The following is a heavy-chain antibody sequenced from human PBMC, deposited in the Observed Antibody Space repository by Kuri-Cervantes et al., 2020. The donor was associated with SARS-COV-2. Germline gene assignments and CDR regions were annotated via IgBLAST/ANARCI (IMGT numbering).Heavy chain of an antibody. D-gene: IGHD1-1*01. Sequence: GESLKISCAASGLTVSSNYMSWVRQAPGKGLEWVSVIYSGGSTYYADSVKGRFTISRDNSKNTLYLQMNSLRAEDTAVYYCARVAKSGWNANNWFDPWGQGTLVTVSS. V-gene: IGHV3-66*01. CDR2: IYSGGST. CDR3: ARVAKSGWNANNWFDP. J-gene: IGHJ5*02. CDR1: GLTVSSNY.